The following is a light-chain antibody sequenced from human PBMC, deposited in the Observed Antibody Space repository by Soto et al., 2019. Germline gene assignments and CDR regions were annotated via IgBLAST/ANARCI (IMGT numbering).Light chain of an antibody. J-gene: IGKJ4*01. CDR2: DAS. Sequence: EIVLTQSPAILSLSPGEKATLSCRASQSVSGSLGWYQQKPGQAPRLIIYDASVTATGIPARFSGSGSGTDFTLTISSLEPEDVAVYYCQEGTYWPAFGGGTKVEIK. V-gene: IGKV3-11*01. CDR3: QEGTYWPA. CDR1: QSVSGS.